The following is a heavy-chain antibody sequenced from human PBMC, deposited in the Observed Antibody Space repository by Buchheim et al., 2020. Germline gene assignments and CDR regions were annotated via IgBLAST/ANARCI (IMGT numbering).Heavy chain of an antibody. Sequence: QVQLQESGPGLVKPSETLSLTCTVSGGSVSSGCYYWSWLRQPPGKGLEWIGCIYHSGGIYYSPSLKSLVTVSVDTSKHPFSLKLTSVTAADTALYYCARGAPGIAASCDPWGQRT. V-gene: IGHV4-61*01. D-gene: IGHD6-13*01. CDR3: ARGAPGIAASCDP. CDR2: IYHSGGI. CDR1: GGSVSSGCYY. J-gene: IGHJ5*02.